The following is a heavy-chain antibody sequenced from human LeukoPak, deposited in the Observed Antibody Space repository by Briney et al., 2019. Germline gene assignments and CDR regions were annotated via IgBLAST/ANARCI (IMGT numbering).Heavy chain of an antibody. V-gene: IGHV4-34*01. Sequence: PSETLSLTRAVYGGSFSGYYWSWIRQPPGKGLEWIGEINHSGSTNYNPSLKSRVTISVDTSKNQFSLKLSSVTAADTAVYYCARERVTTDWFDPWGQGTLVTVSS. CDR3: ARERVTTDWFDP. D-gene: IGHD4-17*01. CDR2: INHSGST. J-gene: IGHJ5*02. CDR1: GGSFSGYY.